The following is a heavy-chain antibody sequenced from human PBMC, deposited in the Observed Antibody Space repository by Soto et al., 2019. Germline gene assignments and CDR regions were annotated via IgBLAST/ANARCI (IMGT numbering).Heavy chain of an antibody. Sequence: EVQLLESGGGLVQPGGSLRLSCAASGFTFSSYAMTWVGQAPGKGLEWVSVISDSDNATYYAASVKGRFTISRDNSKNTLYLQFNSLRAEDTAVYYCAKGVSSSAWSASDNWGQGTLVTVSS. CDR1: GFTFSSYA. V-gene: IGHV3-23*01. CDR3: AKGVSSSAWSASDN. J-gene: IGHJ4*02. CDR2: ISDSDNAT. D-gene: IGHD6-19*01.